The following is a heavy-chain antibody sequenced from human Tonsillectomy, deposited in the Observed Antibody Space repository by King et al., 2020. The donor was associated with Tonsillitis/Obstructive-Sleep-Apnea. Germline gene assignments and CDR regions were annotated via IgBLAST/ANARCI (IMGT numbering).Heavy chain of an antibody. J-gene: IGHJ4*02. D-gene: IGHD3-3*01. CDR1: GFTFSNAW. Sequence: VQLVESGGGLVKPGGSLRLSCTASGFTFSNAWMTWVRQAPGKGLEWVGRIKSQTDGGTTGYAAPVKGRFTNSRDDSKNTLFLQMNSLKTEDTAVYYCTSYGFWSSYHDYWGQGTLVTVSS. CDR2: IKSQTDGGTT. V-gene: IGHV3-15*01. CDR3: TSYGFWSSYHDY.